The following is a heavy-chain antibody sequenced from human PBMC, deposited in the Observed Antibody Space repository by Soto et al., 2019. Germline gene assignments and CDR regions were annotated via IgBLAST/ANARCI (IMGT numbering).Heavy chain of an antibody. V-gene: IGHV2-5*02. Sequence: STNKMAVGWFRQPPGKALEWLALIYWDEDKWYSPSLKSRLTIADDTSKNQVVLTMTNVDPVDTATYYCAHRPRGYAYYFDYWGQGILVTGTS. CDR2: IYWDEDK. D-gene: IGHD5-12*01. CDR3: AHRPRGYAYYFDY. J-gene: IGHJ4*02. CDR1: STNKMA.